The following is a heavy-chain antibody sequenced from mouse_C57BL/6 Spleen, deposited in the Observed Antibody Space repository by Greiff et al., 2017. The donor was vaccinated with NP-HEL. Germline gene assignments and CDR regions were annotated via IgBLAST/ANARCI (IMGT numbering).Heavy chain of an antibody. D-gene: IGHD1-1*01. CDR1: GYSITSGYY. V-gene: IGHV3-6*01. CDR2: ISYDGSN. Sequence: EVKLQESGPGLVKPSQSLSLTCSVTGYSITSGYYWNWIRQFPGNKLEWMGYISYDGSNNYNPSLKNRISITRDTSKNQFFLKLNSVTTEDTATYYCARDLITTVGSYWGQGTLVTVSA. J-gene: IGHJ3*01. CDR3: ARDLITTVGSY.